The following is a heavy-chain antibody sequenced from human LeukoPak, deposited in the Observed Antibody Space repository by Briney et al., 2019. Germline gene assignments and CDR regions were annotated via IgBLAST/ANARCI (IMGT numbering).Heavy chain of an antibody. CDR2: IYYSGST. V-gene: IGHV4-59*02. J-gene: IGHJ6*03. CDR1: GGSVSSYY. D-gene: IGHD3-10*01. Sequence: SETLSLTCTVSGGSVSSYYWSWIRQPPGKGLEWIGYIYYSGSTNYNPSLKSRVTISVDTSKNQFSLKLSSVTAADTAVYYCARASSGSYYHYYYYMDIWGKGTTVTISS. CDR3: ARASSGSYYHYYYYMDI.